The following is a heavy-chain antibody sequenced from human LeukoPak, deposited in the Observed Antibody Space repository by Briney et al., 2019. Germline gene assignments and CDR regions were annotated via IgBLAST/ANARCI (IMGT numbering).Heavy chain of an antibody. CDR3: AGAKNWGRSFDI. CDR1: GGSFSGYY. D-gene: IGHD7-27*01. V-gene: IGHV4-34*01. CDR2: ISHSGSI. Sequence: SETLSLTCAVYGGSFSGYYWSWIRQTPGKGLEWIGEISHSGSINYNPSLKSRLTISVDTSKNQFSLRLSSVTAADTAVYYCAGAKNWGRSFDIWGQGTVVTVSS. J-gene: IGHJ3*02.